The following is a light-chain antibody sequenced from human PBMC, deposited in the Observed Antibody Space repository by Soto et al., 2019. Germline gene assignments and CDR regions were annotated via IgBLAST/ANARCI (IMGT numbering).Light chain of an antibody. CDR2: SNN. CDR1: RSNIGSNP. Sequence: QSVLTQPPSASVTPGQRVTISCSGSRSNIGSNPVNWYQQLPGPAPNLLIYSNNQRPSGVPDRFSGSKSGTSASLAISGLQSEDEADYYCAAWDDSLNGPVFGGGTKLTVL. CDR3: AAWDDSLNGPV. V-gene: IGLV1-44*01. J-gene: IGLJ2*01.